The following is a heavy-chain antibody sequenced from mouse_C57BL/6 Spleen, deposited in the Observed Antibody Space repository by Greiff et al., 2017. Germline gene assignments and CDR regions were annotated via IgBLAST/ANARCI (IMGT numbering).Heavy chain of an antibody. CDR1: GYAFSSSW. Sequence: VQLQQSGPELVKPGASVTISCKASGYAFSSSWMNWVQPRPGKGLEWIGRIYPGDGDTNSNGKIKGKATLTADKSSSPAYMQLSILTSEYSAVYFCARGDSNYAMDYWGQGTSVTVSS. D-gene: IGHD2-5*01. CDR3: ARGDSNYAMDY. CDR2: IYPGDGDT. V-gene: IGHV1-82*01. J-gene: IGHJ4*01.